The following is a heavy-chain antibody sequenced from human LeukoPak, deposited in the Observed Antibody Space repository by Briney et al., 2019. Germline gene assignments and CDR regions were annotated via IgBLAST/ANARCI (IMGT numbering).Heavy chain of an antibody. CDR3: ARQDTTITMVRGVIRAVYLRTLDY. D-gene: IGHD3-10*01. Sequence: PSETLSLTCAVSGGSISSGGYSWSWIRQPPGKGLEWIGYIYHSGSTYYNPSLKSRVTISVDTSKNQFSVKLSSVTAADTAVYYCARQDTTITMVRGVIRAVYLRTLDYWGQGTLVTVSS. J-gene: IGHJ4*02. CDR2: IYHSGST. CDR1: GGSISSGGYS. V-gene: IGHV4-30-2*03.